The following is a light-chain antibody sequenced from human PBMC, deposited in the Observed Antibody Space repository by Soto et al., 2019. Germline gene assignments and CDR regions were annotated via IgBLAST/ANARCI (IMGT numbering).Light chain of an antibody. CDR3: QQYQSLT. J-gene: IGKJ4*01. Sequence: EIVLTQSPATLSLSPGERATLSCRASQSVSSYLAWYQQKPGQAPRLLIYDASNRVTGIPDRFSGSGSGTDFTLTITRLEPEDFAVYYCQQYQSLTFGGGTKVDIK. CDR1: QSVSSY. CDR2: DAS. V-gene: IGKV3-11*01.